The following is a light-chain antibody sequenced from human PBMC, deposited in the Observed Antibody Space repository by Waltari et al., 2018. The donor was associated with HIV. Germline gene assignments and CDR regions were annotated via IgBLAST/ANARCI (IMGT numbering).Light chain of an antibody. CDR1: QSVSSSY. Sequence: EIVLTQSPGTLSLSPGERATLSCRASQSVSSSYLAWYQQQPGQAPRLLIYGASSRATGIPDRFSGSWSGTDFTITISRLEPEDFAVYYCQQYGSSPRTFGQGTKVEIK. V-gene: IGKV3-20*01. CDR3: QQYGSSPRT. J-gene: IGKJ1*01. CDR2: GAS.